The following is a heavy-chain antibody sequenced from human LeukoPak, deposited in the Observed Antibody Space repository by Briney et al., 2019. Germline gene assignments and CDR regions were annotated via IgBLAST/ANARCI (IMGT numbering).Heavy chain of an antibody. CDR1: GYTFTSYG. Sequence: ASVKVSCKASGYTFTSYGISWVRQAPGQGLEWMGWISAYNGNTNYAQKLQDRVTMTTDTSTSTAYMELRSLRSDDTAVYYCARDPRITIFGVVIPFDYWGQGTLVTVSS. J-gene: IGHJ4*02. V-gene: IGHV1-18*01. CDR3: ARDPRITIFGVVIPFDY. D-gene: IGHD3-3*01. CDR2: ISAYNGNT.